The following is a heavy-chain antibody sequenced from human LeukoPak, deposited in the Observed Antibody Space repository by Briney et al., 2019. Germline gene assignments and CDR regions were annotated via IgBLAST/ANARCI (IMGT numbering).Heavy chain of an antibody. CDR3: ARTPTYCGGDCYYFDP. V-gene: IGHV4-30-2*01. Sequence: SETLSLTCAVSGGSISSSGYSWSWIRQPPGKGLEWIGYIHHTGSTYYNPSLKSRVTISVDRSKNQFSLRLSSVTAADTAMYFCARTPTYCGGDCYYFDPWGQGTLVTVSS. J-gene: IGHJ5*02. CDR2: IHHTGST. D-gene: IGHD2-21*02. CDR1: GGSISSSGYS.